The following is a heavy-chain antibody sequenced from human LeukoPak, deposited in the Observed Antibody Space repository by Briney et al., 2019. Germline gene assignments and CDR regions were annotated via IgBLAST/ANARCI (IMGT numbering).Heavy chain of an antibody. CDR1: GGSISSSSYY. CDR2: IYYSGST. Sequence: SETLSLTCTVSGGSISSSSYYWGWIRQPPGKGLEWIGSIYYSGSTNYNPSLKSRVTMSVDTSKNQFSLKLTSVTAADTAVYYCARGKSPADYWGQGTLVTVSS. V-gene: IGHV4-39*07. CDR3: ARGKSPADY. J-gene: IGHJ4*02.